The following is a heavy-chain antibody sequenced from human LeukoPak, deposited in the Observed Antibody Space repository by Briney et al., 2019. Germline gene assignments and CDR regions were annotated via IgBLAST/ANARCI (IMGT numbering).Heavy chain of an antibody. CDR3: VRLYCSGGSCQYFDY. V-gene: IGHV3-64D*06. CDR2: VSSDGGST. J-gene: IGHJ4*02. Sequence: GGSLRLSCLASGFTFSSYAMYWVRQAPGKGLEYVSAVSSDGGSTYYADSVKGRFTISRDNSKNTVYFQMSSLRAKDTAVYYCVRLYCSGGSCQYFDYWGQGTLVTVSS. D-gene: IGHD2-15*01. CDR1: GFTFSSYA.